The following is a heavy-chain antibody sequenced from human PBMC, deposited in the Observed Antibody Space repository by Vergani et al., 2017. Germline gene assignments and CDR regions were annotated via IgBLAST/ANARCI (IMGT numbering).Heavy chain of an antibody. D-gene: IGHD3-10*01. CDR2: INPNSGGT. CDR1: GYTFTGYY. J-gene: IGHJ4*02. V-gene: IGHV1-2*02. Sequence: QVQLVQSGAEVKKPGASVKVSCKASGYTFTGYYMHWVRQAPGQGLEWMGWINPNSGGTNYAQKFQGRVTMTRDTSSSTAYMELSRRRSDDTAVYYCARGGSLWFGELLSDYWSQGTLVTVSS. CDR3: ARGGSLWFGELLSDY.